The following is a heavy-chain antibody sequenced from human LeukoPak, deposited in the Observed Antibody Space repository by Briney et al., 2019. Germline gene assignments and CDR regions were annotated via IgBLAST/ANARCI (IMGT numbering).Heavy chain of an antibody. Sequence: SETLSLTCAVYGGSFSNYYWTWIRQSPGKGLEWIGEINHSGNTNDNPSLKSRVTISLDMSKNQFSLKLISVTAADTAVYYCAREVRANDFWSGYSRGSIFDYWGQGTPVTVSS. J-gene: IGHJ4*02. D-gene: IGHD3-3*01. V-gene: IGHV4-34*01. CDR3: AREVRANDFWSGYSRGSIFDY. CDR2: INHSGNT. CDR1: GGSFSNYY.